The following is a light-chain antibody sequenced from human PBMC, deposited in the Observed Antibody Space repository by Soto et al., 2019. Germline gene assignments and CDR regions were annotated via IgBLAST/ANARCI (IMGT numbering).Light chain of an antibody. CDR3: SSYPNSITLYV. V-gene: IGLV2-14*01. Sequence: QSVLTQLVSVSRAHRHSITVSCTGKSSEVGGYNFVSWYQQHPGKVPKLMIYDVSNRPSGVSDSFSGSKSGNTASLTISGLQAEEEADYYCSSYPNSITLYVFGTGTKVTVL. CDR2: DVS. J-gene: IGLJ1*01. CDR1: SSEVGGYNF.